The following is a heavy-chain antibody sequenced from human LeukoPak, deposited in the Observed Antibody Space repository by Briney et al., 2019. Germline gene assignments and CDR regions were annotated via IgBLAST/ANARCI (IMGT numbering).Heavy chain of an antibody. D-gene: IGHD6-6*01. CDR3: ARMAAPNYFDY. Sequence: GGSLRLSCAASGFTFSSYSMNWVRQALGKGLEWVSYISSSSSTIYYADSVKGRFTISRDNAKNSLYLQMNSLRAEDTAVYYCARMAAPNYFDYWGQGTLVTVSS. CDR1: GFTFSSYS. J-gene: IGHJ4*02. V-gene: IGHV3-48*04. CDR2: ISSSSSTI.